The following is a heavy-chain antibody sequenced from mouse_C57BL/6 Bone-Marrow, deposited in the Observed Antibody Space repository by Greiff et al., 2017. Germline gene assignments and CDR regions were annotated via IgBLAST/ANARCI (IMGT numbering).Heavy chain of an antibody. CDR3: ARPHLLCGFAY. CDR1: GFTFSSYT. V-gene: IGHV5-9*01. CDR2: SSGGGGNT. D-gene: IGHD2-1*01. Sequence: EVKLMESGGGLVKPGGSLKLSCAASGFTFSSYTMSWVRQTPEKRLEWVATSSGGGGNTYYPDSVKGRFTISRDNAKNTLYLQMSSLRSEDTALYYCARPHLLCGFAYWGQGTLVTVSA. J-gene: IGHJ3*01.